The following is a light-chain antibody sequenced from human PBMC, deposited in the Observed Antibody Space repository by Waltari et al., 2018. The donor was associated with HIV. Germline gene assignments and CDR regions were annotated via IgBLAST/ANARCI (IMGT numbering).Light chain of an antibody. V-gene: IGLV2-14*01. Sequence: QSALTQPASVSGSPGPSIPISCNGTSLALGGYDYVSWYQQYPGKPPKLIIFGVTYRPSGVSTRFSGSKSGNMASLTISGLQAEDEADYYCTSYTSISPLAIFGGGTQVTVL. CDR1: SLALGGYDY. J-gene: IGLJ7*01. CDR2: GVT. CDR3: TSYTSISPLAI.